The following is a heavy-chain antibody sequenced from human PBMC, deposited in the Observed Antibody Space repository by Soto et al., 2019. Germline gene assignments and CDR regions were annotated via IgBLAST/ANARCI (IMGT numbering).Heavy chain of an antibody. CDR1: GYTFNSYG. CDR2: ISTYNGNT. V-gene: IGHV1-18*04. CDR3: ARVPGTTPIWFDP. D-gene: IGHD1-7*01. Sequence: ASVKVSCKASGYTFNSYGISWVRQAPGQGLEWMGWISTYNGNTNYAQKLQGRVTMTTDTSTSTAYMELRSLKSDDTAVYSCARVPGTTPIWFDPWGQGTLVTVSS. J-gene: IGHJ5*02.